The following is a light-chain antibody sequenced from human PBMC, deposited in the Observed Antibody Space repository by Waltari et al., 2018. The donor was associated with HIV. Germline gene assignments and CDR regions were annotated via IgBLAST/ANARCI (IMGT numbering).Light chain of an antibody. CDR2: GAS. V-gene: IGKV3-15*01. J-gene: IGKJ4*01. CDR1: QSVYSN. CDR3: QQYYDWPLT. Sequence: EIVMTQSPVTLSVSPGERATLSCRASQSVYSNLAWYQQKPGQAPRLGIYGASTRATGIPARFSGSGSGTEFTLTISSLQSEDFALYYCQQYYDWPLTFGGGTKVEIK.